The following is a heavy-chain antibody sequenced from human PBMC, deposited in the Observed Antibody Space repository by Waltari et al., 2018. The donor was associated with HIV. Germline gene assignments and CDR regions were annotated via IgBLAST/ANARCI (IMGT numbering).Heavy chain of an antibody. Sequence: VQSGAEVKKPGSSVKVSCKASGGTFSSYAISWVRQAPGQGLEWMGGIIPIFGTANYAQKFQGRVPITADESTSTAYMELSSLRSEDTAVYYCARDYPMTTVTTGGVLDYWGQGTLVTVSS. J-gene: IGHJ4*02. CDR2: IIPIFGTA. V-gene: IGHV1-69*01. CDR3: ARDYPMTTVTTGGVLDY. CDR1: GGTFSSYA. D-gene: IGHD4-17*01.